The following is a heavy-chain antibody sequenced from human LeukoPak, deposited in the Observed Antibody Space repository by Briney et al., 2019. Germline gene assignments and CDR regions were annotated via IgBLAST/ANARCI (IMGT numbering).Heavy chain of an antibody. CDR3: APTPPQLGLSGY. D-gene: IGHD1-1*01. CDR2: IIPIFGTA. Sequence: ASVKVSCKASGGTFSSYAISWVRQAPGQGLEWMGGIIPIFGTANYAQKFQGRVTITTDESTSTAYMELSSLRSEDTAVYYCAPTPPQLGLSGYWGQGTLVTVSS. CDR1: GGTFSSYA. J-gene: IGHJ4*02. V-gene: IGHV1-69*05.